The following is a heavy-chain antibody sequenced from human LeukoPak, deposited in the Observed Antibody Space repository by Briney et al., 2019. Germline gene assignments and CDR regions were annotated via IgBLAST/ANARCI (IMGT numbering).Heavy chain of an antibody. CDR2: IYHSGST. V-gene: IGHV4-30-2*01. J-gene: IGHJ3*02. Sequence: PSETLSLTCTVSGGSISSGDYYWSWIRQPPGKGLEWIGYIYHSGSTYYNPSLKSRVTISVDRSKNQFSLKLSSVTAADTAVYYCARDPNLDAFDIWGQGTMVTVSS. CDR1: GGSISSGDYY. D-gene: IGHD4/OR15-4a*01. CDR3: ARDPNLDAFDI.